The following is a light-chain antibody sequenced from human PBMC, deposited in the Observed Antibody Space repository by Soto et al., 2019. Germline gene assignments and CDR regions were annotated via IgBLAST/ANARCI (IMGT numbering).Light chain of an antibody. J-gene: IGKJ4*01. Sequence: DIQMTQSPSSLSASVGDRVTITCRASQGIGTSLVRYQQKPGKAPRLLIHGASTLQSGVPSRFSGSGSGTDFTLILSRLQPEDVAMYYCQKYNAAPLSFGGGTKVEI. CDR3: QKYNAAPLS. CDR1: QGIGTS. CDR2: GAS. V-gene: IGKV1-27*01.